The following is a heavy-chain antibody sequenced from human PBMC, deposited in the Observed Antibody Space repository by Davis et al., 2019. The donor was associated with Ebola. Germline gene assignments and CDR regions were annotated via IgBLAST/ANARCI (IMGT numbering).Heavy chain of an antibody. D-gene: IGHD5-12*01. CDR2: ISYDGSNK. J-gene: IGHJ6*02. V-gene: IGHV3-30-3*01. CDR3: ARAGVATIFNYYYGMDV. Sequence: GGSLRLSCAASGFTFSSYAMHWVRQAPGKGLEWVAVISYDGSNKYYADSVKGRFTISRDNAKNSLYLQMNSLRAEDTAVYYCARAGVATIFNYYYGMDVWGQGTTVTVSS. CDR1: GFTFSSYA.